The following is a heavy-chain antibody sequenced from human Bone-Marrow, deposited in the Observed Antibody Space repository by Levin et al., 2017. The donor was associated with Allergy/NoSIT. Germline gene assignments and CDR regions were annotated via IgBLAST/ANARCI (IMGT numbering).Heavy chain of an antibody. D-gene: IGHD5-18*01. CDR1: GYDFASYW. V-gene: IGHV5-51*01. CDR3: ARGGYSYGTDYFDY. Sequence: GESLKISCKGSGYDFASYWIGWVRQMPGKGLEWMGIIYPHDPDIRYSPSFQGQVTISADKSISTAYLQWSSLKASDTAMYYCARGGYSYGTDYFDYWGQGTLVTVSS. CDR2: IYPHDPDI. J-gene: IGHJ4*02.